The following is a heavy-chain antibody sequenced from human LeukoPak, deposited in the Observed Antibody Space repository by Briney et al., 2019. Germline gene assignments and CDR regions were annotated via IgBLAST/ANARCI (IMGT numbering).Heavy chain of an antibody. Sequence: GGSLRLSCSASGYTFNIYSLNWVRQAPGKGLEWVSSITSTSTYIYYADSVKGRFTISRDNAQNSLYLQMNSLRAEDTAVYYCARDRRHSHSGFDYWGQGTLVTVSS. CDR3: ARDRRHSHSGFDY. CDR2: ITSTSTYI. J-gene: IGHJ4*02. D-gene: IGHD5-18*01. V-gene: IGHV3-21*01. CDR1: GYTFNIYS.